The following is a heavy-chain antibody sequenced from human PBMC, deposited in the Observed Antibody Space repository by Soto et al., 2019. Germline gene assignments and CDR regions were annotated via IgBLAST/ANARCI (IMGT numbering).Heavy chain of an antibody. Sequence: GASVKVSXKASGYTFTSYYMHWVRQAPGQGLEWMGIINPSGGSTGYAQKFQGRVTMTRDTSTSTVYMELSSLRSEDTAVYYCARDGNPPDYYDSSLYYGMDVWGQGTTVTVSS. CDR1: GYTFTSYY. CDR2: INPSGGST. V-gene: IGHV1-46*01. CDR3: ARDGNPPDYYDSSLYYGMDV. D-gene: IGHD3-22*01. J-gene: IGHJ6*02.